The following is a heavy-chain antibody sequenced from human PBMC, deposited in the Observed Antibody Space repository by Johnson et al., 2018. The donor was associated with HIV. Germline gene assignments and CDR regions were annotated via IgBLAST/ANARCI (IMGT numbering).Heavy chain of an antibody. CDR1: GFTFEDHD. J-gene: IGHJ3*01. Sequence: QVQLVESGGGVVRPGGSLKLSCAASGFTFEDHDMSWVRQIPGKGLEWAAVISFDGSNKYFADSVKGRFTISRDNSQNTLYLQINRLRAEDTAVYYCARLRGACDVWGQGTMVTVAS. CDR2: ISFDGSNK. V-gene: IGHV3-30*03. CDR3: ARLRGACDV.